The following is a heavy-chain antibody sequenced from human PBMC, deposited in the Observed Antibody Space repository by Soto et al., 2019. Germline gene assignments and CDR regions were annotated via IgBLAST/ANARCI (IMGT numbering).Heavy chain of an antibody. Sequence: QVQLQESGPGLVKPSGTLSLTCAVSGGSISSSNWWSWVRQPPGKGLEWIGEIYHSGSTNYNPSLKSRVTISVDKSKNQFARKRSSVTAADTAVYYCARGIAAPNEKYFQHWGQGTLVTVSS. CDR3: ARGIAAPNEKYFQH. CDR1: GGSISSSNW. V-gene: IGHV4-4*02. CDR2: IYHSGST. J-gene: IGHJ1*01. D-gene: IGHD6-13*01.